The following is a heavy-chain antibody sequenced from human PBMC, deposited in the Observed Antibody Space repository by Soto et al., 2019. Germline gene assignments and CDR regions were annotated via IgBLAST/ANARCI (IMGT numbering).Heavy chain of an antibody. V-gene: IGHV1-69*12. Sequence: QVQLVQSGAEVKKPGSSVKVSCKASGGTFSSYAISWVRQAPGQGLEWMGGIIPIFGTANYAQKFQGRVTITADESTSTGYMELSSLRSEDTAVYYCEGPPELTRIYYYYGMDVWGQGTTVTVSS. CDR3: EGPPELTRIYYYYGMDV. CDR1: GGTFSSYA. J-gene: IGHJ6*02. D-gene: IGHD1-7*01. CDR2: IIPIFGTA.